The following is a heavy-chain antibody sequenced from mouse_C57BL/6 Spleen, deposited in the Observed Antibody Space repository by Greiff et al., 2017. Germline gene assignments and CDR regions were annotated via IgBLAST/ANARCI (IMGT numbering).Heavy chain of an antibody. CDR3: ARGTTTVVAGYYFDY. V-gene: IGHV1-64*01. J-gene: IGHJ2*01. CDR1: GYTFPSYW. CDR2: IHPNSGST. Sequence: QVQLQQPGAELVKPGASVKLSCKASGYTFPSYWMHWVKQRPGQGLEWIGMIHPNSGSTNYNEKFKSKATLTVDKSSSTAYMQLSSLTSEDSAVYYGARGTTTVVAGYYFDYWGQGTTLTVSS. D-gene: IGHD1-1*01.